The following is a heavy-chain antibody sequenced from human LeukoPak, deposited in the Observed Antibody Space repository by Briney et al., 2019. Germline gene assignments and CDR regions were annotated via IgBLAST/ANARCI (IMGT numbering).Heavy chain of an antibody. CDR2: ISSSSSYT. CDR1: GFTFSDYY. J-gene: IGHJ4*02. V-gene: IGHV3-11*05. D-gene: IGHD6-13*01. Sequence: GGSLRLSCAASGFTFSDYYMSWTRQAPGKGLEWVSYISSSSSYTNYADSVKGRFTISRDNAKNSLYLQMNSLRAEDTAVYYCARDWGRRGIAAAGTPGDYWGQGTLVTVSS. CDR3: ARDWGRRGIAAAGTPGDY.